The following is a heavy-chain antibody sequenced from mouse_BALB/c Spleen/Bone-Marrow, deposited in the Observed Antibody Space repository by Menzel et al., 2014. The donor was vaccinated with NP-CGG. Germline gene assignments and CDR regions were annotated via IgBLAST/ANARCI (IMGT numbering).Heavy chain of an antibody. CDR2: ISYSGVT. J-gene: IGHJ4*01. V-gene: IGHV3-2*02. D-gene: IGHD1-1*01. Sequence: EVQLQQSGPGLVKPSQSLSLTCTVTDYSITSNYAWNWIRQFPGNKLEWMGYISYSGVTSYSPSLKSRISITRDTSKNQFFLQLTSVTTEDTATYYCARSVIGAMDYWGQGTSVTVSS. CDR3: ARSVIGAMDY. CDR1: DYSITSNYA.